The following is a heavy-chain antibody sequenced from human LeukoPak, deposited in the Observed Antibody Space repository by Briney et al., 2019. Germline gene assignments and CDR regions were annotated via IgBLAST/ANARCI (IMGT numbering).Heavy chain of an antibody. Sequence: SETLSLTCTVSGGSISSGGYYWSWIRQPPGKGLEWIGYIYHSGSTYYNPSLKSRVTISVDRSKNQFSLKLSSVTAADTAVYYCARSPIIARPYRGDYYYMDVWGKGTTVTASS. CDR2: IYHSGST. CDR3: ARSPIIARPYRGDYYYMDV. V-gene: IGHV4-30-2*01. J-gene: IGHJ6*03. D-gene: IGHD6-6*01. CDR1: GGSISSGGYY.